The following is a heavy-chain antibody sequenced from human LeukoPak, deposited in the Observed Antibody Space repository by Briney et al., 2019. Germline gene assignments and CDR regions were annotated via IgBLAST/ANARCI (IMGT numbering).Heavy chain of an antibody. CDR3: ARDTIYDFWSGYHDY. CDR2: INPNSGGT. CDR1: GYTFTGYY. D-gene: IGHD3-3*01. Sequence: ASVKVSCKASGYTFTGYYMHWVRHPPGQGLEWMGWINPNSGGTNYAQKFEGRVTMTRDTSISTAYMELSRLRSDDTAVYYCARDTIYDFWSGYHDYWGQGTLVTVSS. V-gene: IGHV1-2*02. J-gene: IGHJ4*02.